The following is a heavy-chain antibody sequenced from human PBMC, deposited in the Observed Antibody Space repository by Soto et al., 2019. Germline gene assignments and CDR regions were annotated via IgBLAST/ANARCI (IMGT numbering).Heavy chain of an antibody. Sequence: GESLKISCKGSGYSFTSYWIGWVRQMPGKGLEWMGIIYPGDSDTRYSPSFQGQVTISADKSISTAYLQWSSLKASDTAMYYCARLYYYDSSGYSYYYYYYGMDVWGQGTTVTSP. J-gene: IGHJ6*02. V-gene: IGHV5-51*01. CDR3: ARLYYYDSSGYSYYYYYYGMDV. CDR1: GYSFTSYW. D-gene: IGHD3-22*01. CDR2: IYPGDSDT.